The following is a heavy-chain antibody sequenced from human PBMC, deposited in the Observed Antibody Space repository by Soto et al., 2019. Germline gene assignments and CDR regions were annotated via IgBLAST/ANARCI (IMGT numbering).Heavy chain of an antibody. Sequence: QVQLQESGPGLVKPSQTLSLTCTVSGGSISSGGYYWSWIRQHPGKGLEWIGYIYYSGSTYYNPSLKSRVTISGDTSKNQFSLKLSSVTAADTAVYYCARGSDYIWGSYPPGGFDYWGQGTLVTVSS. D-gene: IGHD3-16*02. J-gene: IGHJ4*02. CDR2: IYYSGST. CDR1: GGSISSGGYY. CDR3: ARGSDYIWGSYPPGGFDY. V-gene: IGHV4-31*03.